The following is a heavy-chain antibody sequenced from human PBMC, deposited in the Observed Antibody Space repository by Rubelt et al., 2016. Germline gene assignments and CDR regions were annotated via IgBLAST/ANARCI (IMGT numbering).Heavy chain of an antibody. J-gene: IGHJ4*02. D-gene: IGHD6-13*01. V-gene: IGHV4-59*12. Sequence: QVQLQESGPGLVKPSETLSLTCTVSGGSISPYYWSWIRQPPGKGLEWLGYIYYIGSTNYNPSLKSRVTISVDTSKHQFSLKLSSVTAADTAVYYCARRFEDSRSWYGDYYFDSWGQGTLVTVSS. CDR3: ARRFEDSRSWYGDYYFDS. CDR1: GGSISPYY. CDR2: IYYIGST.